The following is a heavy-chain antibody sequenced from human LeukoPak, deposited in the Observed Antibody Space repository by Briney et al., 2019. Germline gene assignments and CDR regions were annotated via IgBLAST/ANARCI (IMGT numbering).Heavy chain of an antibody. CDR2: ISGSGDST. D-gene: IGHD3-10*01. V-gene: IGHV3-23*01. CDR1: GFTFKKYA. Sequence: GGSLRLSCAASGFTFKKYAMNWVRQVPGKGLEWVSGISGSGDSTYYADSVKGRFTISRDNYRDALYLQVNRLRAEDTAIYYCAKVPGDHIGSGRSGYWGQGTLVTVSS. J-gene: IGHJ4*02. CDR3: AKVPGDHIGSGRSGY.